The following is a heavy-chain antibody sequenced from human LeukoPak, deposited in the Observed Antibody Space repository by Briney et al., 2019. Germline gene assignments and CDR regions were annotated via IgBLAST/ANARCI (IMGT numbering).Heavy chain of an antibody. Sequence: ASVKVSCKASGYTFTSYGISWVRQAPGQGLEWMGWISAYNGNTNYAQKIQGRVTMTTDTSTSTAYMELRSLRSDDTAVYYCARANYDFWSGYYRGGDWFDPWGQGTLVTVSS. CDR2: ISAYNGNT. CDR1: GYTFTSYG. CDR3: ARANYDFWSGYYRGGDWFDP. V-gene: IGHV1-18*01. J-gene: IGHJ5*02. D-gene: IGHD3-3*01.